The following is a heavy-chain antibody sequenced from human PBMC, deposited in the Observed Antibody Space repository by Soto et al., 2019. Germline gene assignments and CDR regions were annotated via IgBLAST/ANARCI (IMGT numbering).Heavy chain of an antibody. CDR1: GFTFSSYG. J-gene: IGHJ4*02. CDR3: ARIIFSSGWYGPLGY. CDR2: IWYDGSNK. Sequence: GGSLRLSCAASGFTFSSYGMHWVRQAPGKGLEWVAVIWYDGSNKYYADSVKGRFTISRDNSKNTLYLQMNSLRAEDTAVYYCARIIFSSGWYGPLGYWGQGTLVTVSS. V-gene: IGHV3-33*01. D-gene: IGHD6-19*01.